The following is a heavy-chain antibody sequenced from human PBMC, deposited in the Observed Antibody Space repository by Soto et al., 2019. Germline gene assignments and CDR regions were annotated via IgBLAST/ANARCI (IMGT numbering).Heavy chain of an antibody. D-gene: IGHD1-26*01. V-gene: IGHV6-1*01. CDR2: TYYRSKWYN. CDR1: GESFSSSSAA. CDR3: ARGGSSGRYDH. J-gene: IGHJ5*02. Sequence: SQTLSLTCAISGESFSSSSAAWNWFRQSPSRGLEWLGRTYYRSKWYNDYAVSVQSRITIKPDTSKNQFSLQLNSVNPEDTAAYYCARGGSSGRYDHWCQRTLATVS.